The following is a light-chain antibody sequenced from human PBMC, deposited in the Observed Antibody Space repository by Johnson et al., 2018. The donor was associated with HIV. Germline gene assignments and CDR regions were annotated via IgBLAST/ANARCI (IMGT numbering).Light chain of an antibody. CDR3: GAWDSSLSAHFV. CDR1: SSNIGNNY. V-gene: IGLV1-51*01. J-gene: IGLJ1*01. Sequence: QPALTQPPSVSAAPGQKVTISCSGSSSNIGNNYVSWYQQLPGTAPKLLIYDNNKRPSGIPDRFSASKSGTSATLVITGLQTGDEADYYCGAWDSSLSAHFVFGTGTKVTVL. CDR2: DNN.